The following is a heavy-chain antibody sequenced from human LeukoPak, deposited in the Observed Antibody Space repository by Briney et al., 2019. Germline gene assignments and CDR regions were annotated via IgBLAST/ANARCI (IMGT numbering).Heavy chain of an antibody. Sequence: SGTLSLTCSVSGGSVGSNYWSWVRQPPGKGLEWIGYISYSGDTKYNPSLKSRLSMSVDTSKNQCSLMLTSVTAADTAVYYCARGSGWYPHWGQAPWSPSPQ. CDR3: ARGSGWYPH. CDR1: GGSVGSNY. V-gene: IGHV4-59*02. J-gene: IGHJ1*01. D-gene: IGHD6-19*01. CDR2: ISYSGDT.